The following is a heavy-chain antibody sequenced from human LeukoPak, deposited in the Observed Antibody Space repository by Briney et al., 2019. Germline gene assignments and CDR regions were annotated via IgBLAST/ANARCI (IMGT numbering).Heavy chain of an antibody. CDR2: IQSSGST. V-gene: IGHV4-61*02. J-gene: IGHJ4*02. CDR3: ARGGHSDFDF. D-gene: IGHD2-21*01. Sequence: PSETLSLTCTVSGGSVSSGGYYWSWIRQPAGKGLEWIGRIQSSGSTEYNPSLKGRVAISIDTSKNQFSLKLSSVTAADTAVYYCARGGHSDFDFWGQGTLVTVSS. CDR1: GGSVSSGGYY.